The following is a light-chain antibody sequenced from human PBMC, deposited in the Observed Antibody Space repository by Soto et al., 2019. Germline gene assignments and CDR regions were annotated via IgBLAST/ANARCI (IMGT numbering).Light chain of an antibody. Sequence: SVLTQPPSVSAAPVQKVTISCSGSSSNIGNNYVSWYQQLPGTAPKLLIYDNNKRPSGIPDRFSGSKSGTSATLGITGIQTGDEADYDCGTCDSSLSAVVFGGGNKHTVL. CDR2: DNN. CDR3: GTCDSSLSAVV. V-gene: IGLV1-51*01. J-gene: IGLJ2*01. CDR1: SSNIGNNY.